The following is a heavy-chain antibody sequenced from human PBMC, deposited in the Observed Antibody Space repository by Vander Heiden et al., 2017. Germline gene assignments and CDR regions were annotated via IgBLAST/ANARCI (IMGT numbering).Heavy chain of an antibody. J-gene: IGHJ3*02. Sequence: EVQLLESGGGLVQPGGSLRLSCAASGFTSSNYAMSWVRQVPGKGLEWVSYISGSDGSTYYADSVKGRFTISRDNSKNTLYLQMNSLRVEDTAVYYCAKRGGGSYPWAAFDIWGQGTVVTVSS. CDR1: GFTSSNYA. CDR2: ISGSDGST. V-gene: IGHV3-23*01. D-gene: IGHD1-26*01. CDR3: AKRGGGSYPWAAFDI.